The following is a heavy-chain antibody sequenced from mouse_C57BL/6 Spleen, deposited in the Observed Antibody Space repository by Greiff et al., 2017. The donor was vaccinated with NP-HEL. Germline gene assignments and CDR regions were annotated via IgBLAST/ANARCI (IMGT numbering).Heavy chain of an antibody. CDR3: ARLAYYSNLFDY. CDR1: GYTFTDYY. V-gene: IGHV1-76*01. D-gene: IGHD2-5*01. J-gene: IGHJ2*01. CDR2: IYPGSGNT. Sequence: QVQLQQSGAELVRPGASVKLSCKASGYTFTDYYINWVKQRPGQGLEWIARIYPGSGNTYYNEKFKGKATLTAEKSSSTAYMQLSSLTSEDSAVYFCARLAYYSNLFDYWGQGTTLTVSS.